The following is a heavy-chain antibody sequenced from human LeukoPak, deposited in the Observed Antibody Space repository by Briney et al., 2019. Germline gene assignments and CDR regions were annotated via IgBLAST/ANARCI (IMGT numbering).Heavy chain of an antibody. CDR2: ISHSSSSM. Sequence: ETGGSLRLSCAASGFTFSSYGMNWVRHVPGKGLEWVSYISHSSSSMYYADSVKGRFTISRDNAKNSLYLQMNSLRAEDTAVYYCARDLNWETYWGQGTLVSVSS. CDR1: GFTFSSYG. J-gene: IGHJ4*02. V-gene: IGHV3-48*04. CDR3: ARDLNWETY. D-gene: IGHD7-27*01.